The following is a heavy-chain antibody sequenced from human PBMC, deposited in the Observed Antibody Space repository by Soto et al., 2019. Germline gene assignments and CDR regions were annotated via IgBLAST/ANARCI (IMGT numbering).Heavy chain of an antibody. J-gene: IGHJ6*02. CDR2: IIPILGET. V-gene: IGHV1-69*08. Sequence: QVQLVQSGAEVKKPGSSVRVSCKASGTIFSSYTISWVRQAPGQGLEWMGRIIPILGETNSAQKFQGRVKLYREKSKKTTYLELNRLRLEGQGVYYCARGLGGRMDDWGQGTTVTVSS. CDR3: ARGLGGRMDD. D-gene: IGHD3-16*01. CDR1: GTIFSSYT.